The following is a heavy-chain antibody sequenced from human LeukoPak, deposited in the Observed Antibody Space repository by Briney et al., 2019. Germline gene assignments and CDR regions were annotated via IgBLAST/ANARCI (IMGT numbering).Heavy chain of an antibody. CDR1: GHTFSISW. CDR2: IYVGDSDT. CDR3: ARCGHYDAYRV. V-gene: IGHV5-51*01. D-gene: IGHD2-21*02. Sequence: GESLKISCKGSGHTFSISWIGWVRQKPGEGLEWMGIIYVGDSDTRYNPSFQGQVTISADRSTSTAYLQWSSLKSSDTAIYYCARCGHYDAYRVWGQGTLASVSS. J-gene: IGHJ3*01.